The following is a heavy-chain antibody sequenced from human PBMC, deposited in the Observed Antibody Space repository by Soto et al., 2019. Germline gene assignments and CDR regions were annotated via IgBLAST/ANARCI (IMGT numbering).Heavy chain of an antibody. V-gene: IGHV1-69*13. Sequence: SVKVSCKASGGTFSGYAISWVRQAPGQGLEWMGGIIPIFGTANYAQKFQGRVTITADESTSTAYMELSSLRAEDTAVYYCARSSRLVRNYYGMDVWGQGTTVTVSS. CDR3: ARSSRLVRNYYGMDV. CDR1: GGTFSGYA. D-gene: IGHD6-19*01. J-gene: IGHJ6*02. CDR2: IIPIFGTA.